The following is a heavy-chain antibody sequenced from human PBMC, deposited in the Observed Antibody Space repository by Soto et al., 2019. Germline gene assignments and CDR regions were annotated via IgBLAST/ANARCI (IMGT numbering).Heavy chain of an antibody. V-gene: IGHV3-48*01. CDR3: ARDLPYAFEY. CDR1: GFPFSSYS. Sequence: GGSLRLSCAASGFPFSSYSMNWVRQAPGKGLEWISYISGSGSPIRYADSVRGRLTISRDNAYNSLYLHMNSLRVEDTAVYYCARDLPYAFEYWGQGTRVTVSS. CDR2: ISGSGSPI. D-gene: IGHD4-17*01. J-gene: IGHJ4*02.